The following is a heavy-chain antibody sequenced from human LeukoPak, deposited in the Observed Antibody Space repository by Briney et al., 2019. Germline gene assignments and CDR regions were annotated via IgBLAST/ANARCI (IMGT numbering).Heavy chain of an antibody. J-gene: IGHJ6*02. CDR1: GASISSFY. V-gene: IGHV4-59*01. Sequence: SETLSLTCTVSGASISSFYWSWVRQPPGKGLEWIGYIYYSGSTNYNPSLKSRVTISVDTSKNQFSLKLSSVTAADTAVYYCARTPPHYGDYGYYGMDVWGQGTTVTVSS. CDR2: IYYSGST. D-gene: IGHD4-17*01. CDR3: ARTPPHYGDYGYYGMDV.